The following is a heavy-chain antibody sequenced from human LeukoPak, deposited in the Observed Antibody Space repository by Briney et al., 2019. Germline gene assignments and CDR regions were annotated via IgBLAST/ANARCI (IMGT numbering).Heavy chain of an antibody. D-gene: IGHD3-9*01. V-gene: IGHV4-61*01. J-gene: IGHJ4*02. CDR3: ARGRSSGFDFDS. CDR2: KDYSGST. CDR1: GVSINTCCYY. Sequence: KPSETLSRTCDVSGVSINTCCYYWTWIRQPPGKGLEWIGYKDYSGSTRYNSSLRSRLTISLYSSNNQFSLRLTSVTAADTAVYYCARGRSSGFDFDSWGPGTLVIVSS.